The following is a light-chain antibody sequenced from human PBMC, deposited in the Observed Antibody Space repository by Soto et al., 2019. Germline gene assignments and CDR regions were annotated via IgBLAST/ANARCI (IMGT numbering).Light chain of an antibody. CDR2: EGS. CDR3: CSYAGSSTLGV. Sequence: QSALTQPASVSGSPGQSITISCTVTSSDVGSYNLVSWYRQHPGKAPKLMIYEGSKRPSGVSNRFSGSKSGNTASLTISGLQAEDEADYYCCSYAGSSTLGVFGGGTKLTVL. V-gene: IGLV2-23*01. J-gene: IGLJ3*02. CDR1: SSDVGSYNL.